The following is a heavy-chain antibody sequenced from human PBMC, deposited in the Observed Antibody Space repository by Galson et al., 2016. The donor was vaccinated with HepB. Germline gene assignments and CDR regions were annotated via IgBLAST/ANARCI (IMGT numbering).Heavy chain of an antibody. V-gene: IGHV3-30*18. CDR1: GFMFSSYG. CDR2: ISYDGSHK. D-gene: IGHD2-8*01. J-gene: IGHJ4*02. CDR3: AKTKISPPSVYAINFDY. Sequence: SLRLSCAAPGFMFSSYGMHWVRQAPGKGLEWVTFISYDGSHKYYADSVKGRFTISRDNSKNTLYLQMNSLRAEDTAVYYCAKTKISPPSVYAINFDYWGQGTLVTVSS.